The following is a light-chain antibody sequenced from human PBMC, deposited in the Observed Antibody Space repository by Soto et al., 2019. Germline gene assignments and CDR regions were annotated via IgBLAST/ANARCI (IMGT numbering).Light chain of an antibody. Sequence: EIVLTQSPGTLSLSPGERATLFCRASQSFTTRQVAWYQQRPGQAPRVLIFGASRRATGIPDMFSGSGSVTYFTLTISRLEPEDSAVYYCQQYASSPRTFGQGTKVDIK. CDR3: QQYASSPRT. J-gene: IGKJ1*01. V-gene: IGKV3-20*01. CDR2: GAS. CDR1: QSFTTRQ.